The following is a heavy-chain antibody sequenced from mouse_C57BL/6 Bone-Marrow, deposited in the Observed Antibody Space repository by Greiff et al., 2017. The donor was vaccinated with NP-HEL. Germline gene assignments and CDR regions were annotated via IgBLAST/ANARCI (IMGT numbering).Heavy chain of an antibody. CDR3: ARPNWDGLAWFAY. CDR2: IYPRDGSP. CDR1: GYTFTSYD. J-gene: IGHJ3*01. Sequence: QVQLQQSGPELVKPGASVKLSCKASGYTFTSYDINWVKQRPGQGLEWIGWIYPRDGSPKYNEKFKGKATLTVDTSSSTAYMELHSLTSEASAVYFCARPNWDGLAWFAYWGQGTLVTVSA. V-gene: IGHV1-85*01. D-gene: IGHD4-1*02.